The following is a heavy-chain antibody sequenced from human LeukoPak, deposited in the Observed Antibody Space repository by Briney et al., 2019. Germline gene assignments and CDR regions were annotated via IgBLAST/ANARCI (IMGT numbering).Heavy chain of an antibody. CDR2: IYYSGST. J-gene: IGHJ4*02. D-gene: IGHD6-13*01. Sequence: SETLSLTCPVSGGSISSSSYYWGWIRQPPGKGLEWIGSIYYSGSTYYNPSLKSRVTISVDTSKNQFSLKLSSVTAADTAVYYCARWRRYSSSLYYFDYWGQGTLVTVSS. V-gene: IGHV4-39*01. CDR1: GGSISSSSYY. CDR3: ARWRRYSSSLYYFDY.